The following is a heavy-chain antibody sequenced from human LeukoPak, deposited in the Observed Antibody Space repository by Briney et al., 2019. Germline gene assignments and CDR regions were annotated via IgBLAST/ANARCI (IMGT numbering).Heavy chain of an antibody. D-gene: IGHD1-26*01. V-gene: IGHV1-46*01. J-gene: IGHJ4*02. Sequence: ASVKASCKASGYTFTSYYMHWVRQAPGQGLEWMGIINPSGGSTSYAQKFQGRVTMTRDMSTSTVYMELSSLRSEDTAVYYCATSVVGATDGDFDYWGQGTLVTVSS. CDR3: ATSVVGATDGDFDY. CDR2: INPSGGST. CDR1: GYTFTSYY.